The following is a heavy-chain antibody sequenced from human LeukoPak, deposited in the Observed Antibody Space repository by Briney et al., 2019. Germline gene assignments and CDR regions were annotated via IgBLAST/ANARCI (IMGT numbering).Heavy chain of an antibody. Sequence: GGSLRLSCAASGFTFSSYSMNWVRQAPGKGLEWVAVISYDGSNKYYADSVKGRFTISRDNSKNTLYLQMNSLRAEDTAVYYCARTDSSEAFDIWGQGTMVTVSS. V-gene: IGHV3-30*03. CDR3: ARTDSSEAFDI. D-gene: IGHD3-22*01. CDR2: ISYDGSNK. J-gene: IGHJ3*02. CDR1: GFTFSSYS.